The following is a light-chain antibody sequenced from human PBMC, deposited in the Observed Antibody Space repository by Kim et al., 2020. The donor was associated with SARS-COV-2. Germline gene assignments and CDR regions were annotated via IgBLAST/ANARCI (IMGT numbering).Light chain of an antibody. V-gene: IGKV3-20*01. Sequence: LSPEESAPLPCQAKHCLSSRYLASFQQRPAHPPSLLIYSASSRATGIPDKFSCSWSGTDFTLTISRLEPEYFALYYCQQYVSSPYSFAQETKLEI. CDR1: HCLSSRY. J-gene: IGKJ2*03. CDR3: QQYVSSPYS. CDR2: SAS.